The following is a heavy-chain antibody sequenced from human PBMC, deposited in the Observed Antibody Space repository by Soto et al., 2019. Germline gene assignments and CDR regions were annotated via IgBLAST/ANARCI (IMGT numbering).Heavy chain of an antibody. CDR3: ASKYCSGGSCYWGDNAEYFQH. CDR1: GGSISSGGYY. J-gene: IGHJ1*01. V-gene: IGHV4-31*03. D-gene: IGHD2-15*01. Sequence: PSETLSLTCTVSGGSISSGGYYWSWIRQHPGKGLEWIGYIYYSGSTYYNPSLKSRVTISVDTSKNQFSLKLSSVTAADTAVYYCASKYCSGGSCYWGDNAEYFQHGGQGTLVTVSS. CDR2: IYYSGST.